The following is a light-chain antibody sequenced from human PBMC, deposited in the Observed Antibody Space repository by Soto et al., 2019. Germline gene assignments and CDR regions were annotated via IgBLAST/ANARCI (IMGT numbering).Light chain of an antibody. CDR2: AAS. CDR3: QRYNSVPRT. J-gene: IGKJ1*01. V-gene: IGKV1-27*01. CDR1: QGISDY. Sequence: DIQMTQSPSSLSASIGDRVTITCRASQGISDYLAWYQQRPGKVPKLLIYAASTLQSGVPSRFSGSGSGTDFTLTISSLQPEDVATYYCQRYNSVPRTFGQGTKVEIK.